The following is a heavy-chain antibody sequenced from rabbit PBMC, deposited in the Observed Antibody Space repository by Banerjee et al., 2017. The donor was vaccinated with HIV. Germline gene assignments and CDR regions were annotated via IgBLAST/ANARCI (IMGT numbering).Heavy chain of an antibody. Sequence: QEQREEPGGDLVKPGASLTLTCTASGFSFSSNWICWARQAPGKGLEWIACIYTGSSGSTYYASWAKGRFTISKTSSTTVTLQMTSLTAADTATYFCARGGFVTPGTENLWGQGTLVTVS. CDR1: GFSFSSNW. D-gene: IGHD3-1*01. CDR2: IYTGSSGST. V-gene: IGHV1S45*01. CDR3: ARGGFVTPGTENL. J-gene: IGHJ4*01.